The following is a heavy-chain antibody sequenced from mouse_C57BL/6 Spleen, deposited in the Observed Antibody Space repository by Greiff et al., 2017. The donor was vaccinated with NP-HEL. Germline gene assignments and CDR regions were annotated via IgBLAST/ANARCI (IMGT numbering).Heavy chain of an antibody. CDR1: GYTFTSYW. J-gene: IGHJ3*01. Sequence: QVQLQQPGAELVRPGSSVKLSCKASGYTFTSYWMDWVKQRPGQGLEWIGNIYPSDSETHYNQKFKDKATLTVDKSSSTAYMQLSSLTSEDSAVYYCGRTGAYGNYVADWGQGTLVTVSA. V-gene: IGHV1-61*01. CDR3: GRTGAYGNYVAD. CDR2: IYPSDSET. D-gene: IGHD2-1*01.